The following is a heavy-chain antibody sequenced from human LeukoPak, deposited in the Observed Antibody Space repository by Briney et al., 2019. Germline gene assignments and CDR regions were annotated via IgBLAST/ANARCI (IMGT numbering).Heavy chain of an antibody. Sequence: GGSLRLSCAASGFTFSSYWMSWVRQAPGKGLEWVANIKQDGSEKYYVDSVKGRFTISRDNAKNSLYLQMNSLRAEDTAVYYCGRVSRDFYSNYYYYYGMDVWGQGTTVTVSS. D-gene: IGHD4-11*01. CDR1: GFTFSSYW. V-gene: IGHV3-7*01. CDR3: GRVSRDFYSNYYYYYGMDV. J-gene: IGHJ6*02. CDR2: IKQDGSEK.